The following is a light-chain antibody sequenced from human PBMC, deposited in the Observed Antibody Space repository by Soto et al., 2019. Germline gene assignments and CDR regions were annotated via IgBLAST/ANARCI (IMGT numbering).Light chain of an antibody. J-gene: IGKJ3*01. CDR3: MQALQTGFT. V-gene: IGKV2-28*01. CDR1: QSLLHSNGYNY. CDR2: LGS. Sequence: DIVMTQSPLSLPVTPGEPASISCRSSQSLLHSNGYNYLDWYLQKPGQSPQLLIYLGSNRASGVPDRFSGSGAGTDCTLKISRVEAEDVGVYYCMQALQTGFTFGPGTKVEIK.